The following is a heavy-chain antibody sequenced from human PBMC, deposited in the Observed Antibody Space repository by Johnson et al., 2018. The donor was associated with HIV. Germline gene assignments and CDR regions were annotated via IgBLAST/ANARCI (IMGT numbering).Heavy chain of an antibody. CDR3: ARRYCSSTSCYKGRAFDI. V-gene: IGHV3-15*01. J-gene: IGHJ3*02. CDR2: IKSKTDGGTT. D-gene: IGHD2-2*02. Sequence: VQLVESGGGLVKPGGSLRLSCAASGFTFRSYWMSWVRQAPGKGLEWVGRIKSKTDGGTTDYAAPVKGRFTISRDNSKNTLYLQMNSLRAEDTAVYYCARRYCSSTSCYKGRAFDIWGQGTMVTVSS. CDR1: GFTFRSYW.